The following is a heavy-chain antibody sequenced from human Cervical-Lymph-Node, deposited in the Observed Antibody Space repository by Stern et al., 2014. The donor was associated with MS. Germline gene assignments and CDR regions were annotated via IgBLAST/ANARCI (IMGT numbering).Heavy chain of an antibody. V-gene: IGHV5-51*01. CDR3: ARKGTYGLDY. Sequence: VQLGQSGAEVKKPGESLKISCKGSGYNFASYWIGWVRQGPGKGLEWMGIIYPDDSDARYTPSFQGQVTMSADKSIGTAYLQWSSLKASDPAFYFCARKGTYGLDYWGQGALVTVSS. CDR2: IYPDDSDA. CDR1: GYNFASYW. J-gene: IGHJ4*02. D-gene: IGHD3-10*01.